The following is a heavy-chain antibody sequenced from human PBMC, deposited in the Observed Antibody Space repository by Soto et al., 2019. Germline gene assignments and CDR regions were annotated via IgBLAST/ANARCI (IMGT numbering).Heavy chain of an antibody. CDR1: GGSFSGYY. V-gene: IGHV4-34*01. CDR3: ARGIAADGHWDY. D-gene: IGHD6-13*01. CDR2: INHSGST. J-gene: IGHJ4*02. Sequence: SETLSLTCAVYGGSFSGYYWSWIRQPPGKGLEWIGEINHSGSTNYNPSLKSRVTISVDTSKNQFSLKLSSVTAADTAVYYCARGIAADGHWDYWGQGTLVTVSS.